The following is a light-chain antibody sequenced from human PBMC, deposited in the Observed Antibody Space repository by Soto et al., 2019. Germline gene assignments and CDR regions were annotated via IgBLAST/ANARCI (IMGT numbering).Light chain of an antibody. CDR2: VGTGGIVG. CDR1: SGYSNYN. J-gene: IGLJ2*01. Sequence: QPVLTQPPSSSTSLVASVTLTGTLSSGYSNYNVDWYQQRPGKGLRFVMRVGTGGIVGSKGDGIPDRFSVLGSGLNRYLTIKNSQEEDESDYHCVADHGSGSNFLVVFGGGTKLTVL. CDR3: VADHGSGSNFLVV. V-gene: IGLV9-49*01.